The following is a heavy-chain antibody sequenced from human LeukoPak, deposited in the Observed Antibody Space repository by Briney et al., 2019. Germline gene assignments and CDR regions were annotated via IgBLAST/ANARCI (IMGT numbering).Heavy chain of an antibody. D-gene: IGHD3-3*01. CDR2: IYTSGST. Sequence: SETLSLTCTVSGGSISSYYWSWIRQPAGKGLEWIGRIYTSGSTNYNPSLKSRVTMSVDTSKNQFSLKLSSVTAADTAVYYCARENTIFGVIDAFDIWGQGTMVTVSS. CDR1: GGSISSYY. CDR3: ARENTIFGVIDAFDI. J-gene: IGHJ3*02. V-gene: IGHV4-4*07.